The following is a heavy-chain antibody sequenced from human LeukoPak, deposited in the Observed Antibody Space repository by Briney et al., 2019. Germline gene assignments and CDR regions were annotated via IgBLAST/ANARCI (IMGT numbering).Heavy chain of an antibody. CDR2: ISAYNGNT. D-gene: IGHD1-26*01. CDR1: GGTFSSYA. J-gene: IGHJ4*02. Sequence: SVKVSCKASGGTFSSYAISWVRQAPGQGLEWMGWISAYNGNTNYAQKLQGRVTMTTDTSTSTAYMELRSLRSDDTAVYYCASELNSGSYGYWGQGTLVTVSS. V-gene: IGHV1-18*01. CDR3: ASELNSGSYGY.